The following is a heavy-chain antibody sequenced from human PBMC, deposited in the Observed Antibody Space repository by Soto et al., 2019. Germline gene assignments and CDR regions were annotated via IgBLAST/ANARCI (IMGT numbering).Heavy chain of an antibody. CDR2: IYYSGST. CDR3: ARGDYDYYVMAV. Sequence: SETLSLTCTVSGGSISSGDYYWSWIRQPPGKGLEWIGYIYYSGSTYYNPSLKSRVTISVDTSKNQFSLRLSSVTAADTAVYYFARGDYDYYVMAVWGQGTTVTGSS. J-gene: IGHJ6*02. V-gene: IGHV4-30-4*01. CDR1: GGSISSGDYY.